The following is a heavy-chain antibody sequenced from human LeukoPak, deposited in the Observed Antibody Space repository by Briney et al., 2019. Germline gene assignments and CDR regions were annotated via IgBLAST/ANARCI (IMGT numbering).Heavy chain of an antibody. D-gene: IGHD3-10*01. V-gene: IGHV3-48*02. J-gene: IGHJ6*02. CDR2: ISSSSSTI. CDR3: ARDRVRYRSGGDYYGMDV. CDR1: GFTFSSYS. Sequence: GGSLRLSCAASGFTFSSYSMNWVRQAPGKGLEWVSYISSSSSTIYYADSVKGRFTISRDNAKNSLYLQMNSLRDEDTAVYYCARDRVRYRSGGDYYGMDVWGQGTTVTVSS.